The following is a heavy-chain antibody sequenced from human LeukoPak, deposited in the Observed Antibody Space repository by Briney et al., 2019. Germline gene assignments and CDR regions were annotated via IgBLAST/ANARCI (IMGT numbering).Heavy chain of an antibody. CDR2: IYYSGST. V-gene: IGHV4-59*01. J-gene: IGHJ4*02. Sequence: PSETLSLTCTVSGVSISSYYWSWIRQPPGKGLEWIGYIYYSGSTNYNPSLKSRVTISVDTSKNQFSLKLSSVTAADTAVYYCARGAGSHEYYFDYWGQGTLVTVSS. D-gene: IGHD3-10*01. CDR3: ARGAGSHEYYFDY. CDR1: GVSISSYY.